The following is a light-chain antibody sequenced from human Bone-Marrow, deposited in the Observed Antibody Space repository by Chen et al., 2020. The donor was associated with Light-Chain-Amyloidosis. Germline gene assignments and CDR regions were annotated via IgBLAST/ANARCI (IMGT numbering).Light chain of an antibody. CDR2: KDS. CDR1: ALPKQY. Sequence: SYELTHPPSVSVSPAQTARITCSGDALPKQYAYWYQQKPGQAPVLVIYKDSERPSGIPERFSGSSSGTTVTLTISGVQAEDEADYYCQSADSSGTYVVFGGGTKLTVL. V-gene: IGLV3-25*03. J-gene: IGLJ2*01. CDR3: QSADSSGTYVV.